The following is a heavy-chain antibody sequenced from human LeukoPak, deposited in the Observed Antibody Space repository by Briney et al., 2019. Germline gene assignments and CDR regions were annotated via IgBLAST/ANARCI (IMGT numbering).Heavy chain of an antibody. Sequence: PSETLSLTCTVSGGSVSSSHYWNWIRQPPGKGLEWIGSIYYSGSTNYNPSLQSRVTISVDASKNQFSLRLSSVTAADTAMYYCARRDCSGGSCYFQPWGQGTLVTVSS. CDR3: ARRDCSGGSCYFQP. J-gene: IGHJ1*01. CDR2: IYYSGST. D-gene: IGHD2-15*01. CDR1: GGSVSSSHY. V-gene: IGHV4-39*01.